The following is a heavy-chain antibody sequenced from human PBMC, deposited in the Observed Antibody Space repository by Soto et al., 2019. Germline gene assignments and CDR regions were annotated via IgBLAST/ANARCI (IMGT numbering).Heavy chain of an antibody. CDR3: AKDSTAYCGGDCYLYY. V-gene: IGHV3-30*18. CDR1: GFTFRSYG. CDR2: ISYDGSNK. J-gene: IGHJ4*02. D-gene: IGHD2-21*02. Sequence: GGALRLSCAASGFTFRSYGMHWVRQAPGKGLEWVAVISYDGSNKYYADSVKGRFTISRDNSKNTLYLQMNSLRAEDTAVYYCAKDSTAYCGGDCYLYYWGQGTLVTVSS.